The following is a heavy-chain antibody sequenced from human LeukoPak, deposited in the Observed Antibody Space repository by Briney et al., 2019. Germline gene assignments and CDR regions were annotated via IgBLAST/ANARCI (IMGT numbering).Heavy chain of an antibody. CDR3: ARLRYHDSSGPFDY. J-gene: IGHJ4*02. CDR2: IYYSGSA. CDR1: GGSISSSSYY. V-gene: IGHV4-39*01. D-gene: IGHD3-22*01. Sequence: SETLSLTCTVSGGSISSSSYYWGWIRQPPGKGLVWIGSIYYSGSAYYNPSLKSRVTISVDASKNQFSLNLSSVTAADTAVYYCARLRYHDSSGPFDYWGQGTLVTVSS.